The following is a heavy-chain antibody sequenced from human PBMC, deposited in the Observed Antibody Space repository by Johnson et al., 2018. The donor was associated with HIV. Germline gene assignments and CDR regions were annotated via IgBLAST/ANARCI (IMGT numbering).Heavy chain of an antibody. CDR2: INWNGGST. J-gene: IGHJ3*02. CDR1: GFTFDDYG. V-gene: IGHV3-20*04. CDR3: ARGNYYGSGSYGAFDI. D-gene: IGHD3-10*01. Sequence: VQLVESGGGVVRPGGSLRLSCAASGFTFDDYGMSWVRQAPGKGLEWVSGINWNGGSTGYADSVKGRFPISRDNAKNSLYLKMNSLRAEDTALYYCARGNYYGSGSYGAFDIWGQGTMVTVSS.